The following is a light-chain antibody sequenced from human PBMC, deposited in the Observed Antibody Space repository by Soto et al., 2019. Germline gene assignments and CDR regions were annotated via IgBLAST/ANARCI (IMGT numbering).Light chain of an antibody. CDR1: SSDVGGYNY. CDR3: SSYAASNNFYFV. J-gene: IGLJ3*02. CDR2: EVN. V-gene: IGLV2-8*01. Sequence: QSVLTQPPSASGSPGQTVTISCTGTSSDVGGYNYVSWYQQYPSRAPKLMIYEVNKRPSGVPDRFPGSKSGNTASLTVSGLQAEDEADYYCSSYAASNNFYFVFGGGTKLTVL.